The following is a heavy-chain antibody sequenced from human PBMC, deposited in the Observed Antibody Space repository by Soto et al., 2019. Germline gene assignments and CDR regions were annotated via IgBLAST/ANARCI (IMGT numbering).Heavy chain of an antibody. D-gene: IGHD3-10*01. CDR3: ARLGAWLGGLAPSSHDY. CDR2: IYPGDSDT. CDR1: GYSFTSYW. Sequence: GESLKISCTGSGYSFTSYWIGWVRQMPGKGLEWMGIIYPGDSDTRYSPFFQGQVTISADKSISTAYLQWSSLTASDTAMYYWARLGAWLGGLAPSSHDYRGQGTLLTVSA. J-gene: IGHJ4*02. V-gene: IGHV5-51*01.